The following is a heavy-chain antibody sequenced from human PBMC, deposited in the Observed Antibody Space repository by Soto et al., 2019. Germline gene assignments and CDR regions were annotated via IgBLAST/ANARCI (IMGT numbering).Heavy chain of an antibody. Sequence: PXECLRLSCAATGFIVSKYCMVWVRQAPGQGPEWVANINKEGSVQNYLDSVKGRFTISRDNAKNSVYLQMSALRADDTAVYYCVTDAAFSRFETWGQGTQVTVSS. CDR2: INKEGSVQ. CDR1: GFIVSKYC. J-gene: IGHJ4*02. V-gene: IGHV3-7*01. CDR3: VTDAAFSRFET. D-gene: IGHD6-25*01.